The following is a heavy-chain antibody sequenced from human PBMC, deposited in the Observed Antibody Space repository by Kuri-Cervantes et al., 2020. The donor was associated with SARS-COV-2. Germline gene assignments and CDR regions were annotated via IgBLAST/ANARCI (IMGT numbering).Heavy chain of an antibody. D-gene: IGHD6-13*01. CDR2: ISSSDSTT. V-gene: IGHV3-11*01. J-gene: IGHJ4*02. CDR3: SRDQVSAAGTANY. Sequence: GGSLRLSCVASGFTFRDYYMSWIRQAPGKGLEWISYISSSDSTTYYADSVKGRFTISRDNAKRTLFLQMNSLRVDDTAVYYRSRDQVSAAGTANYWGQGALVTVSS. CDR1: GFTFRDYY.